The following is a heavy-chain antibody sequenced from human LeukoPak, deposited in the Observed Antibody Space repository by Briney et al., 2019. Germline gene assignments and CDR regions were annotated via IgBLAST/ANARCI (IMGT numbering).Heavy chain of an antibody. Sequence: RSMRLSCAASGFTFSSYSMSWVRQAPGKVLGWVSSISSISSYIYYADSVKGRFTISRDNAKNSLYLQMNSLRAEDTAVYYCARDPPGGLWFGELLPDAFDIWGQGTMVTVSS. D-gene: IGHD3-10*01. CDR3: ARDPPGGLWFGELLPDAFDI. CDR1: GFTFSSYS. J-gene: IGHJ3*02. V-gene: IGHV3-21*01. CDR2: ISSISSYI.